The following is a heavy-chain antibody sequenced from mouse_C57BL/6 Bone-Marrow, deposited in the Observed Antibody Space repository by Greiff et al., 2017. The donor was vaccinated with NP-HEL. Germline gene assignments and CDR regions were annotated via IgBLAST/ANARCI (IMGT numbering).Heavy chain of an antibody. CDR1: GYTFTGYG. V-gene: IGHV1-81*01. Sequence: QVQLQQSGAELARPGASVKLSCKASGYTFTGYGISWVKQRTGQGLEWIGEIYPRSGNTYYNEKFKGKATLTADKSSSTAYMELRSLTSEDSAVLFCARAGYLEDYAMDYWGQGTSVTVSS. CDR2: IYPRSGNT. J-gene: IGHJ4*01. CDR3: ARAGYLEDYAMDY.